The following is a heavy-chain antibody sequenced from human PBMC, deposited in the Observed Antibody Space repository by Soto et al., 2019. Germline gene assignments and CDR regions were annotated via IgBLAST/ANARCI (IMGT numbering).Heavy chain of an antibody. CDR3: ASSSWYVSGAPSY. J-gene: IGHJ4*02. CDR1: GGSFSGYY. V-gene: IGHV4-34*01. CDR2: INHSGST. Sequence: QVQLQQWGAGLLKPSETLSLTCAVYGGSFSGYYWSWIRQPPGKGLEWIGEINHSGSTNYNPSLKSRVTISVDTSKNQFSLKLSSVTAADTAVYYCASSSWYVSGAPSYWGQGTLVTVSS. D-gene: IGHD6-13*01.